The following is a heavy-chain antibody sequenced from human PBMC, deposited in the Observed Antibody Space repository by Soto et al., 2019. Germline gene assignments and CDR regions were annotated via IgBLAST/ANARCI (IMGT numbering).Heavy chain of an antibody. V-gene: IGHV3-30-3*01. CDR3: ARDVLLWFGDNYYYYGMGV. D-gene: IGHD3-10*01. CDR2: ISYDGSNK. Sequence: LRLSCAASGFTFSSYAMHWVRQAPGKGLEWVAVISYDGSNKYYADSVKGRFTISRDNSKNTLYLQMNSLRAEDTAVYYCARDVLLWFGDNYYYYGMGVWGQGTTVTVSS. CDR1: GFTFSSYA. J-gene: IGHJ6*02.